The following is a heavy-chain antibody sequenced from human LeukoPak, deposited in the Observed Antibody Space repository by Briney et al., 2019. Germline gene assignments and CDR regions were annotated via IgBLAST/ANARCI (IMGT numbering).Heavy chain of an antibody. J-gene: IGHJ4*02. CDR2: INHSGST. D-gene: IGHD3-22*01. Sequence: PSETLSLTCSVSGDSISSSSYYWGWIRQPPGRGLEWVGEINHSGSTNYNPSLKSRVTISVDTSKNQFSLKLSSVTAADTAVYYCATLGQDYYDSSGYYYRYWGQGTLVTVSS. V-gene: IGHV4-39*07. CDR3: ATLGQDYYDSSGYYYRY. CDR1: GDSISSSSYY.